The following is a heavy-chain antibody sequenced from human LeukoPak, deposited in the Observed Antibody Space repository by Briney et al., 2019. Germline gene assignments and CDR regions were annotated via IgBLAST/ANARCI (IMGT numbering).Heavy chain of an antibody. CDR3: ARGAAAGTWWFDP. CDR1: GFTFSSYE. J-gene: IGHJ5*02. V-gene: IGHV3-48*03. Sequence: GGSLRLSCAASGFTFSSYEMNWVRQAPGKGLEWVSYISSSGSTIYYADSVKGRFTISRDNAKNSLYLQMNSLRAEDTAVYYCARGAAAGTWWFDPWGQGTLVTVSS. CDR2: ISSSGSTI. D-gene: IGHD6-13*01.